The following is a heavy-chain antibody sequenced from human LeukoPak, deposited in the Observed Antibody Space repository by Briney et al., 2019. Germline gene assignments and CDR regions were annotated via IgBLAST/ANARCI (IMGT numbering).Heavy chain of an antibody. Sequence: KPSETLSLTCTVSGGSISNYYWGWIRQPPGKGLEWIGSIYYSGSTYYNPSLKSRVTISVDTSKNQFSLKLSSVTAADTAVYYCARDDFWSGYANYYYYYYMDVWGKGTTVTVSS. V-gene: IGHV4-39*02. CDR1: GGSISNYY. J-gene: IGHJ6*03. D-gene: IGHD3-3*01. CDR2: IYYSGST. CDR3: ARDDFWSGYANYYYYYYMDV.